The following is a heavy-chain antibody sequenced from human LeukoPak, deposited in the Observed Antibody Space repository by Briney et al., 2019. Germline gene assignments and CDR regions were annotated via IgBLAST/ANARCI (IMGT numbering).Heavy chain of an antibody. CDR3: ARGDEDIVVVPADV. Sequence: GGSLRLSCSASGFTFGTYTMHWIRQAPGKGLEYVSAISRSGGSTYYADSVKDRFTISRDNSKNTLYLQMSSLRAEDTAVYYCARGDEDIVVVPADVWGQGTLVTVSS. CDR2: ISRSGGST. CDR1: GFTFGTYT. D-gene: IGHD2-2*01. V-gene: IGHV3-64D*08. J-gene: IGHJ4*02.